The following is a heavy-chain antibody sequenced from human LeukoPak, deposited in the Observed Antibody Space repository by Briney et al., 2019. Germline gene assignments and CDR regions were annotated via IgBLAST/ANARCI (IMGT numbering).Heavy chain of an antibody. D-gene: IGHD3-16*02. V-gene: IGHV1-46*01. CDR2: INPSGGST. CDR3: ARGPQKAYDIVSGSYRYHFDY. J-gene: IGHJ4*02. Sequence: ASVKVSCKASGYTFTGYYMHWARQAPGQGLEWMGIINPSGGSTSYAQKFQGRVTMTRNTSISTAYMELSSLRSEDTAVYYCARGPQKAYDIVSGSYRYHFDYWGQGTLVTVSS. CDR1: GYTFTGYY.